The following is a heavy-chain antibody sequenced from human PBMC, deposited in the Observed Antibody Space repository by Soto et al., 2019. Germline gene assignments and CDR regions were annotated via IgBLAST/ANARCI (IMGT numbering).Heavy chain of an antibody. CDR1: GFTFSSYG. CDR2: IWYDGNNK. J-gene: IGHJ6*02. V-gene: IGHV3-33*01. Sequence: QVQLVESGGGVVQPGRSLRLSCAASGFTFSSYGMHWVRQAPGKGLEWVAVIWYDGNNKYYADSVKGRFTISRDNSKNTRYLQMNSLRAEDTAVYYCAREAPYYGMDVWGQGTTVTVSS. CDR3: AREAPYYGMDV.